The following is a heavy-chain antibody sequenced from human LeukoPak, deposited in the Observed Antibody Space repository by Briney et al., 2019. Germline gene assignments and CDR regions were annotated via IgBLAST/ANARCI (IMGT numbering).Heavy chain of an antibody. D-gene: IGHD6-13*01. CDR2: INPNSGDT. Sequence: ASVKVSCKASGYTFTGYYMHWVRQAPGQGLEWMGRINPNSGDTNYAQKFQGRVTMTRDTSISTAYMELSRLRSDDTAVYYCARGIAAAVHFDYWGQGTLVTVSS. CDR1: GYTFTGYY. J-gene: IGHJ4*02. CDR3: ARGIAAAVHFDY. V-gene: IGHV1-2*06.